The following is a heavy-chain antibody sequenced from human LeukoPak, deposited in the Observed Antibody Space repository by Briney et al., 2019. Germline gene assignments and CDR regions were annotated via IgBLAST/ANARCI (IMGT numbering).Heavy chain of an antibody. CDR2: IYYSGSL. D-gene: IGHD6-6*01. CDR3: AREGSSSSSRGEIDY. J-gene: IGHJ4*02. Sequence: PSETLSLTCTVSGGSISSYYWRWIRQPPGKGLEWIGYIYYSGSLNYNPSLKSRVTMSVDTSKNQFSLKLTSVTAADTAVYYCAREGSSSSSRGEIDYWGQGTLVTVSS. V-gene: IGHV4-59*01. CDR1: GGSISSYY.